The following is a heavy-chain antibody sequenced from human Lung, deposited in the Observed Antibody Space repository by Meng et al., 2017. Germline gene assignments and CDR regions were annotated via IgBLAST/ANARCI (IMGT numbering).Heavy chain of an antibody. CDR2: IFYGGTT. CDR1: GGAISSGADF. Sequence: SETLSLTCTVSGGAISSGADFWSWFLQHPGKGLEWIGYIFYGGTTYYNPSLKSRVTISVDTSKNQFSLKLTSATVADTAMYYCARVGTEAGTGWFDPWGQGTLVTVSS. V-gene: IGHV4-31*03. D-gene: IGHD6-13*01. J-gene: IGHJ5*02. CDR3: ARVGTEAGTGWFDP.